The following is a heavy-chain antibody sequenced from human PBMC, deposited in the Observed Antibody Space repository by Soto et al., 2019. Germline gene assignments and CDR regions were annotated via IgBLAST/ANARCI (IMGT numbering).Heavy chain of an antibody. CDR3: ARDMSWNRRAPVPNFDY. J-gene: IGHJ4*02. V-gene: IGHV3-48*01. CDR2: ISSSSSTI. CDR1: GFTFSSYS. Sequence: PGGSLRLSCAASGFTFSSYSMNWVRQAPGKGLEWVSYISSSSSTIYYADSVKGRFTISRDNAKNSLYLQMNSLRAEDTAVYYCARDMSWNRRAPVPNFDYWGQGTLVTVSS. D-gene: IGHD1-1*01.